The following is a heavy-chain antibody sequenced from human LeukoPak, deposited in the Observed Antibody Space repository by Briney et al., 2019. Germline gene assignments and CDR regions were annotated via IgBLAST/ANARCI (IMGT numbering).Heavy chain of an antibody. CDR1: GFTFSSYW. J-gene: IGHJ5*02. V-gene: IGHV3-7*01. CDR3: ATAGYGAAAAPINWLDP. CDR2: IKQEGSEK. Sequence: PGGSLRLSCAASGFTFSSYWMSWVRQAPGKGLEWVANIKQEGSEKYYMDSVKGRFTISRDNTKNSLYLQMNSLRAEDTAVYYCATAGYGAAAAPINWLDPWGQGTLVTVSS. D-gene: IGHD6-13*01.